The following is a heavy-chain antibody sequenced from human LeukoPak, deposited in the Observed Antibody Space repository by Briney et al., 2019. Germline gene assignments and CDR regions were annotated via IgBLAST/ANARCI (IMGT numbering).Heavy chain of an antibody. V-gene: IGHV3-33*06. CDR2: IWYDGSNK. J-gene: IGHJ4*02. CDR1: GFTFSSYG. Sequence: PGGSLRLSCAASGFTFSSYGMHWVRQAPGKGLEWVAVIWYDGSNKYYADSVKGRFTISRDNSKNTLYLQMNSLRAEDTDVYYCAKDGVYGDCGAYWGQGTLVTVSS. D-gene: IGHD4-17*01. CDR3: AKDGVYGDCGAY.